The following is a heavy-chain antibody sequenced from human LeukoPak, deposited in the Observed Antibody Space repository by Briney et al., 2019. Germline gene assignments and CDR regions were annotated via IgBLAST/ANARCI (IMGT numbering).Heavy chain of an antibody. CDR3: ARGLSREQWLVSFDY. V-gene: IGHV1-46*01. J-gene: IGHJ4*02. CDR1: GYTFTGYY. CDR2: INPSGGST. Sequence: ASVKVSCKASGYTFTGYYMHWVRQAPGQGLEWMGIINPSGGSTSYAQKFQGRVTMTRDTSTSTVYMELSSLRSEDTAVYYCARGLSREQWLVSFDYWGQGTLVTVSS. D-gene: IGHD6-19*01.